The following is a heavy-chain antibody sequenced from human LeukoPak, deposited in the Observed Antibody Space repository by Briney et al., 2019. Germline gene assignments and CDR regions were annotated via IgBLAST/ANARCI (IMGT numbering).Heavy chain of an antibody. D-gene: IGHD4-17*01. V-gene: IGHV4-59*01. J-gene: IGHJ4*02. Sequence: KPSETLSLTCTVSGGSISSYHWSWIRQPPGKGLEWIGYISYRGSTTYNPSLKSRVTMSVDTSKNQFSLKLISVTAAATAVYYCARGTTVTTYADHWGQGTLVTVSS. CDR1: GGSISSYH. CDR2: ISYRGST. CDR3: ARGTTVTTYADH.